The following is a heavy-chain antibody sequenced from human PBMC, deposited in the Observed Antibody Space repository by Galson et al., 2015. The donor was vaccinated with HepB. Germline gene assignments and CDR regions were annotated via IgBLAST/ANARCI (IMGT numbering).Heavy chain of an antibody. Sequence: SVKVACKVSGDTLSELSMHWVRQAPGKGLEWMGGFDPEDGETIYAQKFQGRVTMTEDTSTDTAYMELSSLRSEDTAVYYCATSRGSYDGWFDPWGQGTLVTVSS. D-gene: IGHD1-26*01. CDR2: FDPEDGET. CDR3: ATSRGSYDGWFDP. V-gene: IGHV1-24*01. J-gene: IGHJ5*02. CDR1: GDTLSELS.